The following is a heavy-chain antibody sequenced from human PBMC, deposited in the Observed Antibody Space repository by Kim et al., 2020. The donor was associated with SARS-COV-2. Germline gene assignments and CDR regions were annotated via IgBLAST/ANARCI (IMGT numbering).Heavy chain of an antibody. CDR1: GGSVSSGSYY. Sequence: SETLSLTCTVSGGSVSSGSYYWSWIRQPPGKGLEWIGYIYYSGSTNYNPSLKSRVTISVDTSKNQFSLKLSSVTAADTAVYYCARASYCGGDCYDSGGMDVWGQGTTVTVSS. D-gene: IGHD2-21*02. J-gene: IGHJ6*02. V-gene: IGHV4-61*01. CDR3: ARASYCGGDCYDSGGMDV. CDR2: IYYSGST.